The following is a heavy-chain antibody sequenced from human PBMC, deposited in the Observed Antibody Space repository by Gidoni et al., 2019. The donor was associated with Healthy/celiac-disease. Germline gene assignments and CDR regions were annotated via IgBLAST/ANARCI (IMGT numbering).Heavy chain of an antibody. CDR2: IYPGDSVT. CDR3: ARHFVPLWVIPTTDQLVFDY. CDR1: GYSFTSYW. Sequence: EVQLVQSGAEVKKPGESLKISCKGSGYSFTSYWIGWVRQMPGKGLEGMGIIYPGDSVTRYSPSFQGQVTISADKSISTAYLQWSSLKASDTAMYYCARHFVPLWVIPTTDQLVFDYWGQGTLDTVSS. D-gene: IGHD5-18*01. V-gene: IGHV5-51*01. J-gene: IGHJ4*02.